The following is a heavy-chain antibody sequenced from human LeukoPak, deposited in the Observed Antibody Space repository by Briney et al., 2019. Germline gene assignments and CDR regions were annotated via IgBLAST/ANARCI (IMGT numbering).Heavy chain of an antibody. Sequence: SQTLSLTCATSGDSVSSNSGAWNWIRQSPSRGLEWLGRTYYRSKWYNDYAVSVKSRITINPDTSRNQFSLQLNSVTPEDTAVYYCAGDETGDLRFDPWGQGTLVTVSS. CDR1: GDSVSSNSGA. J-gene: IGHJ5*02. V-gene: IGHV6-1*01. CDR2: TYYRSKWYN. D-gene: IGHD7-27*01. CDR3: AGDETGDLRFDP.